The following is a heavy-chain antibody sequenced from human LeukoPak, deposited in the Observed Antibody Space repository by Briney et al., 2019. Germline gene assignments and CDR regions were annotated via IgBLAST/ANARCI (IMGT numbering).Heavy chain of an antibody. CDR3: ARDNIRRFGELLTGFDP. V-gene: IGHV6-1*01. D-gene: IGHD3-10*01. CDR2: TYYRSKWYN. CDR1: GDSVSSNSAA. Sequence: SQTLSLTCAISGDSVSSNSAAWNWIRQSPSRVLEWLGRTYYRSKWYNDYAVSVKSRITINPDTSKNQFSLQLNSVTPEDTAVYYCARDNIRRFGELLTGFDPWGQGTLVTVSS. J-gene: IGHJ5*02.